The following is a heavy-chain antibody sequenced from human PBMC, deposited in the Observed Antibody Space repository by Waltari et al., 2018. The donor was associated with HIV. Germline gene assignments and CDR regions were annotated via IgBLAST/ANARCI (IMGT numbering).Heavy chain of an antibody. J-gene: IGHJ4*02. Sequence: QLHLQESGPGLVKPSETLSLTCTVSGGSISSSSYYWGWIRQPPEKGLEWIWSIDYSGSTYYTPSLKSRVIISVDTSKNQFSVKLSSVTAADTAVYYCARMGQTDDILTGHHYWGQGTLVTVSS. CDR2: IDYSGST. CDR1: GGSISSSSYY. CDR3: ARMGQTDDILTGHHY. D-gene: IGHD3-9*01. V-gene: IGHV4-39*01.